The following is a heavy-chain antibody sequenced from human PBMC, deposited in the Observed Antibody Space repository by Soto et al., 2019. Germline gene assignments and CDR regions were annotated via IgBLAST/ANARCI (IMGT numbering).Heavy chain of an antibody. D-gene: IGHD3-22*01. CDR3: ARGGYYYDSSGYYDY. V-gene: IGHV4-30-2*01. CDR1: GGSISSGGYS. CDR2: IYHSGSI. Sequence: QLQLQESGSGLVKPSQTLSLTCAVSGGSISSGGYSWSWIRQPPGKGLEWIGYIYHSGSIYYNPSLKSRVHISVDRSKNQFSLKLSSVTAADTAVYYCARGGYYYDSSGYYDYWGQGTLVTVSS. J-gene: IGHJ4*02.